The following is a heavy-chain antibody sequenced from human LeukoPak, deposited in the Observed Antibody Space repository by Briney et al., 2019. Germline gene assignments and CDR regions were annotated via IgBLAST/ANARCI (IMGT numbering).Heavy chain of an antibody. CDR3: AXXXXXXXXXXXXXXXXXXFDP. J-gene: IGHJ5*02. V-gene: IGHV3-23*01. CDR1: GFTFSSYA. CDR2: ISGSGGST. Sequence: GGSLRLSCAASGFTFSSYAMSWVRQAPGKGLEWVSAISGSGGSTYYADSVKGRFTISRDNAKNSLYLQMNSLRAEDTAVYYXAXXXXXXXXXXXXXXXXXXFDPWGQGTLVTVSS.